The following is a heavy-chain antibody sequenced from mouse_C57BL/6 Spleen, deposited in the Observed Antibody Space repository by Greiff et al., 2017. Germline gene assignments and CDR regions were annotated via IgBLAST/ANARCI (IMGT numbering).Heavy chain of an antibody. Sequence: EVQGVESGGGLVKPGGSLKLSCAASGFTFSSYAMSWVRQTPEKRLEWVATISDGGSYTYYPDNVKGRFTISRDNAKNNLYLQMSHLKSEDTAMYYCARDRGAMITTFFDYWGQGTTLTVSS. V-gene: IGHV5-4*01. CDR3: ARDRGAMITTFFDY. CDR1: GFTFSSYA. J-gene: IGHJ2*01. D-gene: IGHD2-4*01. CDR2: ISDGGSYT.